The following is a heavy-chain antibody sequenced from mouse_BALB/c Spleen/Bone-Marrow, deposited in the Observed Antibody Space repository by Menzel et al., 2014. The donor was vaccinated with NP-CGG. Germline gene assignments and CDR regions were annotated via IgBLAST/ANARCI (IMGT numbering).Heavy chain of an antibody. V-gene: IGHV1-9*01. D-gene: IGHD1-1*01. CDR3: ARASVVPYYFDF. Sequence: VQLVESGAELMKPGASVKISCKDTGYTFSNYWIDWVKQRPGHGLEWIGEILPGSGTANYNEKFKGKATFTADTSSNTAYMQLSSLTSEDSALYYCARASVVPYYFDFWGQGTTLTVSS. CDR1: GYTFSNYW. CDR2: ILPGSGTA. J-gene: IGHJ2*01.